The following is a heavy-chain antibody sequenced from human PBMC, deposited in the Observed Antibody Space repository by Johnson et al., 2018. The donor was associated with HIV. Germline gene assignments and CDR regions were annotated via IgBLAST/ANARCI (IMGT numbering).Heavy chain of an antibody. CDR3: ARAGRFTMIQGAFDI. Sequence: QVRLVESGGGVVQPGGSLRLSCAASGFTFSSYGMHWVRQAPGKGLEWVAFIRYDGSNKYYIDSVKGRFTVSRDNSKNTLYLQMNSLRTEDTAVYYCARAGRFTMIQGAFDIWGQGTMVTVSS. CDR2: IRYDGSNK. J-gene: IGHJ3*02. V-gene: IGHV3-30*02. D-gene: IGHD3-22*01. CDR1: GFTFSSYG.